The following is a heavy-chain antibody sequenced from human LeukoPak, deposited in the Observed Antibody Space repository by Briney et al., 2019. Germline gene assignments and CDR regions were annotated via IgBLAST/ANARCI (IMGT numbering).Heavy chain of an antibody. D-gene: IGHD5-24*01. J-gene: IGHJ4*02. CDR1: GVKFKDFD. V-gene: IGHV3-11*06. CDR2: IGIDSGNT. CDR3: ARDYKYAFDN. Sequence: GGYPRLPWSTSGVKFKDFDINGGRITQEKGREGISYIGIDSGNTNYAGSVKGRFTISGDKAKNSLYLQMNSLRVEDTAVYYCARDYKYAFDNWGQGTLVTVSS.